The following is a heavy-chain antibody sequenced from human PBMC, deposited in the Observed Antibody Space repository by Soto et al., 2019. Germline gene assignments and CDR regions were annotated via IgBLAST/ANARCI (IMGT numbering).Heavy chain of an antibody. J-gene: IGHJ6*02. V-gene: IGHV1-18*04. CDR3: ARDGLSSYSNYVVYYGTDV. Sequence: QVQLVQSGAEVKKPGASVKVSCKASGYTFTSYGISWVRQAPGQGLEWMGWISAYNGNTNYAQKLQGRVTMTTDTSTSTAYMELRRLRSDDTAVYYCARDGLSSYSNYVVYYGTDVWGQGTTVTVSS. CDR1: GYTFTSYG. CDR2: ISAYNGNT. D-gene: IGHD4-4*01.